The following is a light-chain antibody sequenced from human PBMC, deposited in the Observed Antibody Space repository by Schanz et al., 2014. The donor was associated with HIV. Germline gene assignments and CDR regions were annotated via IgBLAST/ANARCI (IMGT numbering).Light chain of an antibody. CDR3: SSYTTSSTLV. J-gene: IGLJ2*01. Sequence: QSALTQPASVSGSPGQSITISCTGTSNDVGIYNLVSWYQQHPGKALKLTIYEVSKRPSGVSNRFSGSKSGNTASLTISGLQAEDEADYYCSSYTTSSTLVFGGGTKLTVL. CDR1: SNDVGIYNL. CDR2: EVS. V-gene: IGLV2-14*02.